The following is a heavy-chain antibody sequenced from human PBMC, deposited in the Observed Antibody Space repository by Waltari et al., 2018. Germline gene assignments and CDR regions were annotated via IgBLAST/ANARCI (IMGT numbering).Heavy chain of an antibody. V-gene: IGHV4-38-2*02. Sequence: QVRLQESGPGLVKPSETLSLTCRVSDFSISSGYYWAWLRQPPGKGLEWIASIYHSGSTYYNPSLKSRVTIFVDTSKTQFSLKLTSVTAADTAVYFCARAPSTYSSSWYRVGFDYWGQGTLVTVSS. J-gene: IGHJ4*02. CDR3: ARAPSTYSSSWYRVGFDY. D-gene: IGHD6-13*01. CDR1: DFSISSGYY. CDR2: IYHSGST.